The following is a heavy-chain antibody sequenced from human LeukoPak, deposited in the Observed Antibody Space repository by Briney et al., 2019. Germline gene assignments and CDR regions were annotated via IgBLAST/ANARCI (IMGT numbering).Heavy chain of an antibody. D-gene: IGHD2-21*02. Sequence: SGPTLVKPTQTLTLTCTFSGFSLSTSGVGVGWIRQPPGKALEWLALIYWDDDKCYSPSLKSRLTITKDTSKNQVVLTMTNMDPVDTATYYCAHSWGYCGGDCYSDPFDYWGQGTLVTVSS. CDR3: AHSWGYCGGDCYSDPFDY. V-gene: IGHV2-5*02. CDR2: IYWDDDK. J-gene: IGHJ4*02. CDR1: GFSLSTSGVG.